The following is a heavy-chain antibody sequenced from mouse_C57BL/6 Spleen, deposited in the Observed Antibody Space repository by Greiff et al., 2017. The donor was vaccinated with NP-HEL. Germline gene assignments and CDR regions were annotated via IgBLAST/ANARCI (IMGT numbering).Heavy chain of an antibody. Sequence: EVKLVESGEGLVKPGGSLKLSCAASGFTFSSYAMSWVRQTPEKRLEWVAYISSGGDYIYYADTVKGRFTISRDNARNTLYLQMSSLKSEDTAMYYCTRDRYYGSSYGWYFDVWGTGTTVTVSS. CDR2: ISSGGDYI. V-gene: IGHV5-9-1*02. J-gene: IGHJ1*03. CDR1: GFTFSSYA. D-gene: IGHD1-1*01. CDR3: TRDRYYGSSYGWYFDV.